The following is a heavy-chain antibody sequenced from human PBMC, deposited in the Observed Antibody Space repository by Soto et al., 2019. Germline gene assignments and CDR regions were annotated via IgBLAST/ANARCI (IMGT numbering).Heavy chain of an antibody. CDR3: ARRECLLYGDDY. V-gene: IGHV5-51*01. J-gene: IGHJ4*02. D-gene: IGHD2-15*01. Sequence: GESLKISCTVSGYPFTNYWIDWVRQMPGKGLEWMGVIFPADSDARYNPTFQGQVTMSADKSINTAYLQWSSLKASDTAMYFCARRECLLYGDDYWGQGTLVTVSS. CDR1: GYPFTNYW. CDR2: IFPADSDA.